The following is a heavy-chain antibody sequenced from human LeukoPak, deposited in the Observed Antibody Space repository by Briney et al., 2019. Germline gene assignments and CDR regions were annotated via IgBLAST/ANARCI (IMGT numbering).Heavy chain of an antibody. J-gene: IGHJ6*03. CDR3: ARLVAATPGYYYYYMDV. CDR1: GGSISSSSYY. Sequence: PSETLSLTCTVSGGSISSSSYYWGWIRQPPGKGLEWIGSIYYSGSTYYNPSLKSRVTISVDTSKNQFSLKLSPVTAADTAVYYCARLVAATPGYYYYYMDVWGKGTTVTVSS. V-gene: IGHV4-39*01. CDR2: IYYSGST. D-gene: IGHD2-15*01.